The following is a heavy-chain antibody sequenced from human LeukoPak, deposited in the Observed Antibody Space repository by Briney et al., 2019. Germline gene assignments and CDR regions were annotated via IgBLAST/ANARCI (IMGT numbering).Heavy chain of an antibody. CDR1: GGSFSGYY. CDR2: IYYSGST. D-gene: IGHD4-17*01. V-gene: IGHV4-34*09. Sequence: SETLSLTCAVYGGSFSGYYWSWIRQPPGKGLEWIGYIYYSGSTYYNPSLKSRVTISVDTSKNQFSLKLSSVTAADTAVYYCARGTGGPYGDIDYWGQGTLVTVSS. CDR3: ARGTGGPYGDIDY. J-gene: IGHJ4*02.